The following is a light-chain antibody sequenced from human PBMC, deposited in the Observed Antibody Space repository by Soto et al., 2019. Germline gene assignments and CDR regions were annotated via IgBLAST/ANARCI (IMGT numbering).Light chain of an antibody. J-gene: IGKJ5*01. CDR3: QQYNGLIT. V-gene: IGKV1-5*03. CDR2: KAS. CDR1: QSISKW. Sequence: DIQMTPSSSTQSASVGDTIPNLFRASQSISKWLAWYQQKPGKAPKLLIYKASNLKSEVPSRFSGSGSGTEFTLTISSLQPDDFATYYCQQYNGLITFGQGTRLEIK.